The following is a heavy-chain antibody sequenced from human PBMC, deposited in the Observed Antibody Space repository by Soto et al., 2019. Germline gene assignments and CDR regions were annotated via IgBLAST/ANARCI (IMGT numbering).Heavy chain of an antibody. J-gene: IGHJ3*02. V-gene: IGHV5-51*01. Sequence: PGESLKNSCKGSGYSLSSYWIGWVRQMPGKGLEWMGIIYPGDSDTRYSPSFQGQVTISADKSISTAYLQWSSLKASDTAMYYCARRNAAMTHAFDIWGQGTMVTVSS. CDR3: ARRNAAMTHAFDI. D-gene: IGHD2-2*01. CDR1: GYSLSSYW. CDR2: IYPGDSDT.